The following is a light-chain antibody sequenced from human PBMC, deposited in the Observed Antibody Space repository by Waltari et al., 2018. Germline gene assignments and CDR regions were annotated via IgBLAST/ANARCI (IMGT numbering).Light chain of an antibody. V-gene: IGKV1-9*01. CDR3: QQFNNYPST. CDR1: QGVSTY. CDR2: AAS. J-gene: IGKJ5*01. Sequence: IQLTHSPSSLSASVGDRVTITCRASQGVSTYLAWYQHKPGRAPKLLISAASTLQSGVPSRFSASGSGTDFTLTINSLQPQDFATYYCQQFNNYPSTFGQGTRLEIQ.